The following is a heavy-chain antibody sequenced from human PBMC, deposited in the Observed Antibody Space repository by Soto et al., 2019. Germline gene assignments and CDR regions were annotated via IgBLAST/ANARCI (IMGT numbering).Heavy chain of an antibody. CDR1: GFTFSDAW. CDR3: TTDLWCIAVVVGSTGYFNP. CDR2: IKSKSDGGTT. V-gene: IGHV3-15*01. Sequence: PGGSLRLSCAASGFTFSDAWMSWVRQAPGKGLDWVGRIKSKSDGGTTEYAAPVRGRFTISRDDSKNTLYLQMNSLKTEDTAVYYCTTDLWCIAVVVGSTGYFNPWGQGTPVTVSS. D-gene: IGHD2-15*01. J-gene: IGHJ5*02.